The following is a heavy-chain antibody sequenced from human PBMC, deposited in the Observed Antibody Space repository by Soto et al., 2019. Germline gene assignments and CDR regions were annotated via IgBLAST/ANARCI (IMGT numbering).Heavy chain of an antibody. CDR3: ARDCSSTSCYNSHYYYYGMDV. CDR1: GYTFTSYG. J-gene: IGHJ6*02. Sequence: ASVKVSCKASGYTFTSYGISWVRQAPGQGLEWMGWISAYNGNTNYAQKLQGRVTMTTDTSTSTAYMELRSLRSDDTAVYYCARDCSSTSCYNSHYYYYGMDVWGQGTTVTVSS. CDR2: ISAYNGNT. V-gene: IGHV1-18*01. D-gene: IGHD2-2*02.